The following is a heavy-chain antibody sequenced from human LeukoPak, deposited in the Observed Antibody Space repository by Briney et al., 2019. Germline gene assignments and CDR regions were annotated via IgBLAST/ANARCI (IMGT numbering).Heavy chain of an antibody. V-gene: IGHV3-9*01. CDR1: GFTFDDYA. Sequence: PGGSLRLSCAASGFTFDDYAMHWVRQAPGKGLEWVSGISWNSGSIGYADSVKGRFTISRDNANSSLFLQMNSLRAEDTAVYYCARDRGSNNYFDHWGQGTLVTVSS. D-gene: IGHD2-2*01. CDR2: ISWNSGSI. CDR3: ARDRGSNNYFDH. J-gene: IGHJ4*02.